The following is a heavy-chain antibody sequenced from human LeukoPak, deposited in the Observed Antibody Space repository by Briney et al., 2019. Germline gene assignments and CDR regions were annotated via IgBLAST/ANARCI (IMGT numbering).Heavy chain of an antibody. Sequence: SETLSLTCTVSGGSISSGRYYWGWIRQPAGKGLEWIGRIYTSGSTTYNPSLKSRVTISVDTSKNQFSLKLSSVTAADTAVYYCAGGSMIVVALDYWGQGTLVPAPS. V-gene: IGHV4-61*02. CDR3: AGGSMIVVALDY. CDR1: GGSISSGRYY. D-gene: IGHD3-22*01. J-gene: IGHJ4*02. CDR2: IYTSGST.